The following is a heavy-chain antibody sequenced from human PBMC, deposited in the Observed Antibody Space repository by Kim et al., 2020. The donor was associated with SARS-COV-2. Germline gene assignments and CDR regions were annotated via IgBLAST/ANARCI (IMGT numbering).Heavy chain of an antibody. J-gene: IGHJ4*01. CDR1: GFTFSIYT. CDR2: VSGSDGST. Sequence: GGSLRLSCAASGFTFSIYTMTWVRQAPGKGLEWVSTVSGSDGSTYYTDSVKGRFTISRDNSKNTLYLQMNSLRAEDTAVYYCAKGRGSGSYYDPDYFDF. V-gene: IGHV3-23*01. CDR3: AKGRGSGSYYDPDYFDF. D-gene: IGHD1-26*01.